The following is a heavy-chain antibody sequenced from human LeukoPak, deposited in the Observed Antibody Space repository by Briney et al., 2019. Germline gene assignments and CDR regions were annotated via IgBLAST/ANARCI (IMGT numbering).Heavy chain of an antibody. Sequence: AGGSLRLSCAASGFTFSSYGMNWVRQAPGKGLEWVSYISSSGSTIYYADSVKGRFTISRDNTKNSLYLQMNSLRAEDTAVYYCARAPKYCGGDCYYNYWGQGTLVTVSS. V-gene: IGHV3-48*03. CDR2: ISSSGSTI. D-gene: IGHD2-21*02. CDR1: GFTFSSYG. J-gene: IGHJ4*02. CDR3: ARAPKYCGGDCYYNY.